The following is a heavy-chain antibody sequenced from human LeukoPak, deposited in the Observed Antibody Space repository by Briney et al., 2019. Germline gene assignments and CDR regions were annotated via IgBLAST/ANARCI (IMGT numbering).Heavy chain of an antibody. CDR3: ARMERFLEWSFDY. D-gene: IGHD3-3*01. Sequence: PGGSLSLSCAASGFTVSSNYMSWVRQAPGKGLEWVSVIYSGGSTYYADSVQGRFTISRDNSKNTLYLQMNSLRAEDTAVYYCARMERFLEWSFDYWGQGTLVTASS. CDR2: IYSGGST. J-gene: IGHJ4*02. CDR1: GFTVSSNY. V-gene: IGHV3-53*01.